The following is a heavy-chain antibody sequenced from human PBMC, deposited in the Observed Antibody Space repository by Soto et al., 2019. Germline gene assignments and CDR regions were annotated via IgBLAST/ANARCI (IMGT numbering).Heavy chain of an antibody. CDR2: ISVYNGNK. V-gene: IGHV1-18*01. J-gene: IGHJ4*02. Sequence: QVQLVQSGAEVKKPGASVNVSCKASGYTFSSYGISWVRQGPGQGLEWMGWISVYNGNKMYAQKFQGRVTMTTDTSTSTAYMELRSMRSDDTAVNYCARDCSGGSCSTAYWGQGTLVTVSS. CDR1: GYTFSSYG. D-gene: IGHD2-15*01. CDR3: ARDCSGGSCSTAY.